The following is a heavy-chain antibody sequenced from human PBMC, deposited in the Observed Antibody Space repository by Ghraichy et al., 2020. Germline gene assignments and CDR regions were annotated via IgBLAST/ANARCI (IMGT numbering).Heavy chain of an antibody. CDR3: ARDKWDCSGGSCYPEYFQY. Sequence: ASVKVACKASGYTFTGYYIHWVRQAPGQGPEWMGWMDPNMGATTYAEKFQGRVTMTRDTSISTAYMELNSLRSDDTALYYCARDKWDCSGGSCYPEYFQYWGQGTLVTVSS. J-gene: IGHJ1*01. V-gene: IGHV1-2*02. D-gene: IGHD2-15*01. CDR2: MDPNMGAT. CDR1: GYTFTGYY.